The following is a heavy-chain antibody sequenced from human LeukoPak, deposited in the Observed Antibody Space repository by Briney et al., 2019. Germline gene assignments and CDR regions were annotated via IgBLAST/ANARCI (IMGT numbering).Heavy chain of an antibody. Sequence: ASVKVTCKGSGYTFTIYGINLVRPAPGQGLEWMGWISAYNGNTNYAQKLQGRVTMTTDTSTSTAYMELRSLRSDDTAVYYCARVGGVVVPAALYFDCWGQATMVTVSS. CDR3: ARVGGVVVPAALYFDC. J-gene: IGHJ4*02. CDR1: GYTFTIYG. CDR2: ISAYNGNT. D-gene: IGHD2-2*01. V-gene: IGHV1-18*01.